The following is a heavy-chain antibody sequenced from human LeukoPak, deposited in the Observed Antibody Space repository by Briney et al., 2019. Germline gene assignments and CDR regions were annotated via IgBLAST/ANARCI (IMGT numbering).Heavy chain of an antibody. CDR2: ISGGGST. V-gene: IGHV3-23*01. J-gene: IGHJ4*02. CDR1: GFTFSSYA. Sequence: PGGSLRLSCAASGFTFSSYAMIWVRPAPEKGLEWVSAISGGGSTYYADSVKGRFTISRDNSKNTLYLQMNSLRAEDTAVYYCANLDYYDTELDYWGQGTLVTVSS. D-gene: IGHD3-22*01. CDR3: ANLDYYDTELDY.